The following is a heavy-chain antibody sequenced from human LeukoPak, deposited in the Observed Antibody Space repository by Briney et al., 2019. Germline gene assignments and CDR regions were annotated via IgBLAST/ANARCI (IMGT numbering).Heavy chain of an antibody. V-gene: IGHV3-23*01. CDR3: LPVLRYFDWGPFAFDY. Sequence: GGSLRLSCAASGFTFSSYAMSWVRQAPGKGLEWASAISGSGGSTYYADSVKGRFTISRDNSKNTLYLQMNSLRAEDTAVYYCLPVLRYFDWGPFAFDYWGQGTLVTVSS. J-gene: IGHJ4*02. CDR1: GFTFSSYA. CDR2: ISGSGGST. D-gene: IGHD3-9*01.